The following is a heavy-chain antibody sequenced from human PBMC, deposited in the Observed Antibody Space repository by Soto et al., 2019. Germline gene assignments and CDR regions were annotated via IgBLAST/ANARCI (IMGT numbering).Heavy chain of an antibody. CDR3: AREDDGSDSLDA. CDR1: GDSISSDYYH. J-gene: IGHJ6*02. CDR2: IHHSGSI. D-gene: IGHD1-1*01. V-gene: IGHV4-30-4*08. Sequence: QVQLQQSGPGLVKPSQTLSLTCTVSGDSISSDYYHWTWIRQSPGKGLEWIGYIHHSGSILYNPSLKRRVTISVDTSKNQFSHHLTSVTAADTAVYFWAREDDGSDSLDAWGQGTTVTVSS.